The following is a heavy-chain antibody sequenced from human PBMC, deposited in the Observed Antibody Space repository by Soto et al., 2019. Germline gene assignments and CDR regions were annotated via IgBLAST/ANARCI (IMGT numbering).Heavy chain of an antibody. J-gene: IGHJ6*02. CDR2: IYRSGAT. V-gene: IGHV3-53*01. CDR1: GFTVTTNY. CDR3: ARDSGMIRGSYGVDV. D-gene: IGHD3-10*01. Sequence: GGSLRLSCAASGFTVTTNYMTWVRQAPGKGLEWVSVIYRSGATYYPDSVRGRFTASRDYSHSTLYLQMDSLRVEDTAVYYCARDSGMIRGSYGVDVWGPGTTVTVSS.